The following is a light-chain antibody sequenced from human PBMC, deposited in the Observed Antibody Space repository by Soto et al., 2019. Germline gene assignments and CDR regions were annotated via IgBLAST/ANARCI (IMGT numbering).Light chain of an antibody. Sequence: VLTQSPATLSLSPGERATLSCRASLNVNSYLAWYQQKPGQAPRLLIYGASTRATGIPDRFTGSGSGTDFTLTISRLEPEDFAVYYCQQHGISHITFGQGTRLEIK. CDR3: QQHGISHIT. CDR1: LNVNSY. V-gene: IGKV3-20*01. CDR2: GAS. J-gene: IGKJ5*01.